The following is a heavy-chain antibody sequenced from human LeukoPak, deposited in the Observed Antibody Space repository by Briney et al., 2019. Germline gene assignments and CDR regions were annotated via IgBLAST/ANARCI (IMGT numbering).Heavy chain of an antibody. CDR2: IYYSGST. CDR3: ARERHYYDSSHYAFDI. CDR1: GGSISSYY. Sequence: SETLSLTCTVSGGSISSYYWSWIRQPPGKGLEWLGYIYYSGSTNYNPSLKSRVTISVDTSKNQFSLKLSSVTAADTAVYYCARERHYYDSSHYAFDIWGQGTMVTVSS. J-gene: IGHJ3*02. D-gene: IGHD3-22*01. V-gene: IGHV4-59*01.